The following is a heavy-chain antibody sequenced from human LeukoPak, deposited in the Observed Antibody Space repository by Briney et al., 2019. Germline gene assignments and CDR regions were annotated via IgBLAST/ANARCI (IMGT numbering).Heavy chain of an antibody. Sequence: ASVKVSCKASGYTFTGYYMHWVRQAPGQGLEWMGRINPNSGGTNYAQKFQGRVTMTGDTSISTAYMELSRLRSDDTAVYYCARDGRYYDSSGYYASDYWGQGTLVTVSS. CDR2: INPNSGGT. J-gene: IGHJ4*02. CDR1: GYTFTGYY. D-gene: IGHD3-22*01. CDR3: ARDGRYYDSSGYYASDY. V-gene: IGHV1-2*06.